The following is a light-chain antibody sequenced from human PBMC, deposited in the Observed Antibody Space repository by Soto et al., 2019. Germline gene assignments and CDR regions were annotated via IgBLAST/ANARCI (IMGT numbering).Light chain of an antibody. CDR2: TVS. V-gene: IGKV2-30*02. Sequence: EVVMTQSPPSLSVSVGHPASITFRSNQSLVHSDGIAYFSWFQQKPGRAPRRLIYTVSSRDSGVPARFSGSGSGTDFALKISRVEAEDVGVYYCMQGTHWPITFGQGTRLEIK. CDR1: QSLVHSDGIAY. CDR3: MQGTHWPIT. J-gene: IGKJ5*01.